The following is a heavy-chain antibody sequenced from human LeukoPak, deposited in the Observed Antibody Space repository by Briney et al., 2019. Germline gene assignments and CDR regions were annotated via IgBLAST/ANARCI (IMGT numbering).Heavy chain of an antibody. V-gene: IGHV4-30-4*01. J-gene: IGHJ5*02. Sequence: PSETLSLTCTVSGGSISSSDYYWSWIRQPPGNGLEWIGYIYYSGSTYSNPSLKSRVTISIDTSKNQFLLKLSSVTAADTAVYYCARDRYECSGGICSPYNWFDPWGQGTLVTVSS. D-gene: IGHD2-15*01. CDR3: ARDRYECSGGICSPYNWFDP. CDR1: GGSISSSDYY. CDR2: IYYSGST.